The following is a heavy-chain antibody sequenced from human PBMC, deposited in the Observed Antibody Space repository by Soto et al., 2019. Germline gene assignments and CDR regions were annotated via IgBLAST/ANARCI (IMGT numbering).Heavy chain of an antibody. V-gene: IGHV4-34*01. D-gene: IGHD1-1*01. Sequence: SETLSLTCAVYGGSFSGYYWSWIRQPPGKGLEWIGEINHSGSTNYNPSLKSRVTISVDTSKNQFSLKLSSVTAADTAVYYCARDEGFSTRRPGMDVWGQGTTVTVSS. CDR2: INHSGST. CDR1: GGSFSGYY. CDR3: ARDEGFSTRRPGMDV. J-gene: IGHJ6*02.